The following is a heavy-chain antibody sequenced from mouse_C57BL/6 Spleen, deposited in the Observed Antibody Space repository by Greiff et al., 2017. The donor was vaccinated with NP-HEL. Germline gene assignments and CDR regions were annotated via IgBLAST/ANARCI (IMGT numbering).Heavy chain of an antibody. D-gene: IGHD2-5*01. Sequence: QVQLQESGPGLVQPSQSLSITCTVSGFSLTSYGVHWVRQSPGKGLEWLGVIWSGGSTDYNAAFISRLSISKDISKSEDFFKMNSMQADDTAIDYCARGHDYSNYDSMDYWGQGTSVTVSS. CDR2: IWSGGST. CDR3: ARGHDYSNYDSMDY. J-gene: IGHJ4*01. CDR1: GFSLTSYG. V-gene: IGHV2-2*01.